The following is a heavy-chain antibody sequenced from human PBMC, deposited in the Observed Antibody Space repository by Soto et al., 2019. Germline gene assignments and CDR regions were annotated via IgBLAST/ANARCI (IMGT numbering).Heavy chain of an antibody. CDR3: ARDLGTGDRVNFDY. CDR2: IIPIYGTA. CDR1: GGTFSSYA. V-gene: IGHV1-69*13. Sequence: SVKVSCKASGGTFSSYAINWVRQAPGQGLEWMGGIIPIYGTANYAQKFQGRVTITADESTSTAYMELSSLRSEDTAVYYCARDLGTGDRVNFDYWGQGTPVTVSS. J-gene: IGHJ4*02. D-gene: IGHD7-27*01.